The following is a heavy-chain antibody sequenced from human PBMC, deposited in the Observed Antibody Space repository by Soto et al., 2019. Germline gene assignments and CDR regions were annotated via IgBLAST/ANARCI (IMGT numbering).Heavy chain of an antibody. V-gene: IGHV4-38-2*02. J-gene: IGHJ4*02. CDR3: ANRVDVLAPWN. D-gene: IGHD3-9*01. CDR2: VYQSGDT. Sequence: SETLSLTCTVSGYSLYSGFYWAWIRQPPGKGLEWIGSVYQSGDTYFNPSLKSRATISMDASINHFYLRLTSVTAADTATYYCANRVDVLAPWNWGQGTLVTVSS. CDR1: GYSLYSGFY.